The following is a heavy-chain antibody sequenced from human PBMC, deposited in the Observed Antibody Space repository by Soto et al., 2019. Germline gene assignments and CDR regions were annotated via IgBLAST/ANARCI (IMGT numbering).Heavy chain of an antibody. V-gene: IGHV3-11*04. CDR3: ARNVASSSSFFDY. J-gene: IGHJ4*02. Sequence: GGSLRLSCAASGFTFSDYYMSWIRQAPRKGLEWVSYISSSGSTIYYADSVKGRFTISRDNSKNTLYLQMNSLRAEDTAVYYCARNVASSSSFFDYWGQGTLVTDSS. CDR1: GFTFSDYY. D-gene: IGHD6-6*01. CDR2: ISSSGSTI.